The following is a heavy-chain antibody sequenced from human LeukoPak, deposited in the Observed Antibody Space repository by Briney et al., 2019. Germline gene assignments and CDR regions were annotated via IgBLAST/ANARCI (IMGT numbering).Heavy chain of an antibody. CDR2: ISWNGGTT. V-gene: IGHV3-20*04. J-gene: IGHJ4*02. CDR1: GFTFDDYG. Sequence: GGSLRLSCAASGFTFDDYGMSRVRQAPGKGLEWVSGISWNGGTTGFADSVRGRFTISRDNAKNSLYLQMNSLRAEDTALYYCARDYCSGGSCYGGHDYWGQGTLVTVSS. CDR3: ARDYCSGGSCYGGHDY. D-gene: IGHD2-15*01.